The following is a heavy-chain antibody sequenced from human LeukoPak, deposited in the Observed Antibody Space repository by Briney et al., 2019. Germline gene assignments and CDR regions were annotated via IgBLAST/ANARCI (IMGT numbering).Heavy chain of an antibody. Sequence: ASVKVSCKASGYTFTGYYMHLVRQAPGPGLEWMGRINPNSGGTNYAQKFQGRVTMTRDTSISTAYMELSRLRSDDTAVYYCARSDSDWFDPWGQRTLVTASS. CDR1: GYTFTGYY. V-gene: IGHV1-2*06. CDR3: ARSDSDWFDP. CDR2: INPNSGGT. D-gene: IGHD2-21*01. J-gene: IGHJ5*02.